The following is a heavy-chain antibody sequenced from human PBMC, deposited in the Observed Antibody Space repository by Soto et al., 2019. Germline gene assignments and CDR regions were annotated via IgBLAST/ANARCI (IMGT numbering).Heavy chain of an antibody. CDR3: AREYAYGSNFFDC. Sequence: QVQLQESGPGLVKPSQTLSLSCTVSGGSISSAAYYWSWIRQHPGKGLEWIGYISHSGRTYYTPSLMGRVIISADTSKHQFSLNLTSVTAADTAVYYCAREYAYGSNFFDCWGQGALVTVSS. CDR1: GGSISSAAYY. V-gene: IGHV4-31*03. D-gene: IGHD3-10*01. CDR2: ISHSGRT. J-gene: IGHJ4*02.